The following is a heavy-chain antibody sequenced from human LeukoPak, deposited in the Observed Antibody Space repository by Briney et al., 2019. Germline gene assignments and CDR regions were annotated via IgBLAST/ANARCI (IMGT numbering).Heavy chain of an antibody. CDR3: ARAVNSGYDSHDAFDI. J-gene: IGHJ3*02. Sequence: AGGSLRLSCAASGFTFSSYAMHWVRQAPGKGLEWVAVISYDGSNKYYADSVKGRFTISRDNSKNTLYLQMNSLRAEDTAVYYCARAVNSGYDSHDAFDIWGQGTMVTVSS. CDR2: ISYDGSNK. D-gene: IGHD5-12*01. CDR1: GFTFSSYA. V-gene: IGHV3-30-3*01.